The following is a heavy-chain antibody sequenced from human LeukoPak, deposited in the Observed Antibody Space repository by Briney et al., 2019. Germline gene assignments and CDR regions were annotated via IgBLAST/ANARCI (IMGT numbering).Heavy chain of an antibody. CDR3: ARDHVVDGLVFDY. CDR2: INQYGSER. D-gene: IGHD2-15*01. V-gene: IGHV3-7*01. J-gene: IGHJ4*02. Sequence: GGSLRLSCAASGFTFSNAWMSWVRQAPGKGLEWEANINQYGSERNYVDSVKGRFTISRDNAKSSLYLQMNSLRAEDTAIYYCARDHVVDGLVFDYWGQGTLVTVSS. CDR1: GFTFSNAW.